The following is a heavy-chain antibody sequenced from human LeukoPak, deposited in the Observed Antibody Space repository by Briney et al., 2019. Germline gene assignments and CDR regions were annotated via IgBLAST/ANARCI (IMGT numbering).Heavy chain of an antibody. J-gene: IGHJ6*02. CDR2: IYHSGST. D-gene: IGHD3-10*02. CDR1: GYSISSGYY. V-gene: IGHV4-38-2*02. Sequence: SETLSLTCTVSGYSISSGYYWGWIRQPPGKGLEWIGSIYHSGSTYYNPSLKSRVTISVDTSKNQFSLKLSSVTAADTAVYYCARGATVLYYYGMDVWGQGTTVTVSS. CDR3: ARGATVLYYYGMDV.